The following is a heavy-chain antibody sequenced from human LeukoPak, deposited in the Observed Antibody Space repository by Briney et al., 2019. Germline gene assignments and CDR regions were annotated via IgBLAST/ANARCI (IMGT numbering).Heavy chain of an antibody. CDR3: ARASGDYLFDY. V-gene: IGHV4-59*01. D-gene: IGHD4-17*01. Sequence: PSETLSLTCTVSGGSISSYYWSWIRQPPGKGLEWIGYIYYSGSTDYNPSLKSRVTISVDTSKNQFPLKLSSVTAADTAVYYCARASGDYLFDYWGQGTLVTVSS. CDR2: IYYSGST. CDR1: GGSISSYY. J-gene: IGHJ4*02.